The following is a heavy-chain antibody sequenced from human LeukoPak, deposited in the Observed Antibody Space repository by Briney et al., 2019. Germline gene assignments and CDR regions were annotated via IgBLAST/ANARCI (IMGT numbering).Heavy chain of an antibody. V-gene: IGHV4-34*01. CDR2: INHSGST. CDR3: ARDSSSWYAFDY. J-gene: IGHJ4*02. D-gene: IGHD6-13*01. Sequence: SETLSLTCAVYGVSFSGYYWSWIRQPPGKGLEWIGEINHSGSTNYNPSLKSRVTISVDTSKNQFSLKLSSVTAADTAVYYCARDSSSWYAFDYWGQGTLVTVSS. CDR1: GVSFSGYY.